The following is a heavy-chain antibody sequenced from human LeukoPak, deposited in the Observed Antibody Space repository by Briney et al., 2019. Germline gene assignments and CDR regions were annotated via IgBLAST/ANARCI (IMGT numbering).Heavy chain of an antibody. D-gene: IGHD6-19*01. Sequence: VASVKVSCKASGYTFTGYYMHWVRQAPGQGLEWMGWINPNSGGTNYAQKFQGRVTMTRDTSISTAYMELSRLRSDDTAVYYCAKSGGYSSGWYEGNFGYWGQGTLVTVSS. J-gene: IGHJ4*02. CDR3: AKSGGYSSGWYEGNFGY. CDR2: INPNSGGT. CDR1: GYTFTGYY. V-gene: IGHV1-2*02.